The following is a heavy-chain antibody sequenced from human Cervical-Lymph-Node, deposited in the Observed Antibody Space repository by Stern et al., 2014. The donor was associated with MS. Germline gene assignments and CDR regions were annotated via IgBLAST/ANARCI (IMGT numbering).Heavy chain of an antibody. CDR3: ARASSDYIWGTYRFLDS. CDR1: GGTISNYI. CDR2: ILPMFGIA. D-gene: IGHD3-16*02. J-gene: IGHJ4*02. Sequence: QMQLVQSGAEVKKPGSSVKVSCKASGGTISNYIIGWVRQAPGQGLEWMGGILPMFGIANYAEKYQDRVTITADESTSTAYMDLSSLRSEDTAVYYCARASSDYIWGTYRFLDSWGQGTLVIVSS. V-gene: IGHV1-69*01.